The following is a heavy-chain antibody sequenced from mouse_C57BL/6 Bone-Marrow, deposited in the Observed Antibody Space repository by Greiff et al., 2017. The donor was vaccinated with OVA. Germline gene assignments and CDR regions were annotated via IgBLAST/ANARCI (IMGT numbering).Heavy chain of an antibody. CDR3: ASITTVVATDY. CDR2: IYPGSGST. CDR1: GYTFTSYW. V-gene: IGHV1-55*01. D-gene: IGHD1-1*01. Sequence: QVQLQQPGAELVKPGASVKMSCRASGYTFTSYWITWVKQRPGQGLEWIGDIYPGSGSTNYNEKFKSKATLTVDTSSSTAYMQLSSLTSEDSAVYYCASITTVVATDYWGQGTTLTVSS. J-gene: IGHJ2*01.